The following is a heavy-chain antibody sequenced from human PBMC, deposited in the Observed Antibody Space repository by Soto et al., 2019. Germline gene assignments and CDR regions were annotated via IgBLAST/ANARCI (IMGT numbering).Heavy chain of an antibody. V-gene: IGHV4-34*01. CDR1: GGSFSGYY. D-gene: IGHD1-26*01. Sequence: SETLSLTCAVYGGSFSGYYWSWTRQPPGKGLEWIGEINHSGSTNYNPSLKSRATISVDTSKNQFSLKLSSVTAADTAVYYCARGRGELRKYYGMDVWGQGTTVTVSS. CDR3: ARGRGELRKYYGMDV. CDR2: INHSGST. J-gene: IGHJ6*02.